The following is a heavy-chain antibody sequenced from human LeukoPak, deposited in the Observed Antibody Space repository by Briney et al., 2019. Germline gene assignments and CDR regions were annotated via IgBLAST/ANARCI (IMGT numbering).Heavy chain of an antibody. Sequence: ASVKVSCTASGYTFTGYYMHWVRQAPGQGLEWMGWINPNSGGTNYAQKFQGRVTMTKDTSIGTAYMELSRLRSDDTAVYYCARGRYSSSSRVDYWGQGTLVTVSS. V-gene: IGHV1-2*02. CDR2: INPNSGGT. J-gene: IGHJ4*02. CDR3: ARGRYSSSSRVDY. CDR1: GYTFTGYY. D-gene: IGHD6-6*01.